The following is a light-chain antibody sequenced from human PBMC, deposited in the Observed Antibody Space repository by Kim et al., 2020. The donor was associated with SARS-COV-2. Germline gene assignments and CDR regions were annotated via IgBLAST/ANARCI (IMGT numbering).Light chain of an antibody. CDR1: SSNIGSND. CDR3: ATWDDRLNGVI. CDR2: VNN. J-gene: IGLJ2*01. Sequence: GQRVTISCSGSSSNIGSNDVNWYQQFPGTAPKLLVSVNNHRPSGVPDRFSASKSATSASLAISGLQSEDEADYYCATWDDRLNGVIFGGGTKLTVL. V-gene: IGLV1-44*01.